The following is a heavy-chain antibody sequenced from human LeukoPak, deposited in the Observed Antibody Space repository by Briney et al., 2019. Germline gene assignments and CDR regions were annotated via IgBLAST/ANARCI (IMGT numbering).Heavy chain of an antibody. V-gene: IGHV3-30*02. CDR2: IRYDGSNK. Sequence: GGSLRLSCAASGFTFSSYGMHWVRQAPGKGLEWVAFIRYDGSNKYCADPVKGRFAISRDNSKNTLYLQMNSLRAEDTAVYYCAKDELVMDGSGSCFDYWGQGTLVTVSS. CDR1: GFTFSSYG. CDR3: AKDELVMDGSGSCFDY. D-gene: IGHD3-10*01. J-gene: IGHJ4*02.